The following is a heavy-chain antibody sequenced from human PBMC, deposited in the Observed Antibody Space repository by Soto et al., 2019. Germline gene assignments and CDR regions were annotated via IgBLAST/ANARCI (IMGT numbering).Heavy chain of an antibody. J-gene: IGHJ1*01. CDR2: ISGSGGST. V-gene: IGHV3-23*01. Sequence: GGSLRLSCAASGFTFSSYAMSWVRQAPGKGLEWVSAISGSGGSTYYADSVKGRFTIPIDNSKNTLYLQMNSLRAEDTAVYYCAKEKNAGGITMVRGVSRLGYFQHWGQGTLVTVSS. D-gene: IGHD3-10*01. CDR3: AKEKNAGGITMVRGVSRLGYFQH. CDR1: GFTFSSYA.